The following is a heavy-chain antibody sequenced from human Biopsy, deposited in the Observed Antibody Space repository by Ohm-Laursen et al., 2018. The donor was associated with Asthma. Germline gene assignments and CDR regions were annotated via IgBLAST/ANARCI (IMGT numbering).Heavy chain of an antibody. V-gene: IGHV3-53*01. CDR1: GFTVSTNG. Sequence: RLSCTASGFTVSTNGMSWVRQPPGKGLEWVSVIYSGGTSHTADSVRGRFTISRDYSKNTLYLQMHSLRAEDTAVYYCARGDSSNWSHYYFDYWGQGTLVTVSS. J-gene: IGHJ4*02. D-gene: IGHD3-22*01. CDR2: IYSGGTS. CDR3: ARGDSSNWSHYYFDY.